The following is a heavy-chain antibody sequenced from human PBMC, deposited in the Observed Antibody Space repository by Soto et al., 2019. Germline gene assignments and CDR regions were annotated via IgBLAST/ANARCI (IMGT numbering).Heavy chain of an antibody. D-gene: IGHD3-3*01. V-gene: IGHV4-39*01. CDR3: ARSQADYDFWSGYLSYYYYGMDV. Sequence: SETLSLTCTVSGGSISGSIYYWGWIRQPPGKGLEWIGSIYYSGSTYYNPSLKSRVTISVDTSKNQFSLKLSSVTAADTAVYYCARSQADYDFWSGYLSYYYYGMDVWGQGTTVTVSS. CDR1: GGSISGSIYY. J-gene: IGHJ6*02. CDR2: IYYSGST.